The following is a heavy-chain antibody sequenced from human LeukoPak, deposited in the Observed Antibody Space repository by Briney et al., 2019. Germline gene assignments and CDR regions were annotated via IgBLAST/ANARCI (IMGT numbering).Heavy chain of an antibody. CDR3: ARVVDIVATIFDY. Sequence: PSETLSLTCTVSGGSISSSSYYCGWIRQPPGKGLEWIGSIYYSGSTYYNPYLKRRVTISVDTSKIQFSLKLSSVTAADTAVYYCARVVDIVATIFDYWGQGTLVTVSS. V-gene: IGHV4-39*07. J-gene: IGHJ4*02. CDR2: IYYSGST. D-gene: IGHD5-12*01. CDR1: GGSISSSSYY.